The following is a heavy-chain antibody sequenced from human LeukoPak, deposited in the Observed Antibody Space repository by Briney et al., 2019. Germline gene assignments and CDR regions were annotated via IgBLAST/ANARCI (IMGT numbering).Heavy chain of an antibody. CDR3: ARWARPNGESVPHYYYMDV. V-gene: IGHV3-74*01. CDR1: GFTFSSYW. CDR2: INSDGSST. J-gene: IGHJ6*03. D-gene: IGHD2-2*01. Sequence: GGSLRLSCAASGFTFSSYWMHGVRQAPGKGLVWVSRINSDGSSTSYADSVKGRFTISRDNAKNTLYLQMNSLRAEDTAVYYCARWARPNGESVPHYYYMDVWGKGTTVTVSS.